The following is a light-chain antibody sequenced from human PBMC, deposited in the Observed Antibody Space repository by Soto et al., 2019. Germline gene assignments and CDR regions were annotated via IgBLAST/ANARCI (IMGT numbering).Light chain of an antibody. J-gene: IGLJ1*01. Sequence: SYELTQPPSVSVAPGQTARITCGGNNIGSKSVNWYQHKPGQAPVLVVYSDRDRASGIPARFSGSNSGNSATLTISRVEGGDEADYYCQVWDSTSAHPYVFGTGTRSPS. V-gene: IGLV3-21*02. CDR2: SDR. CDR1: NIGSKS. CDR3: QVWDSTSAHPYV.